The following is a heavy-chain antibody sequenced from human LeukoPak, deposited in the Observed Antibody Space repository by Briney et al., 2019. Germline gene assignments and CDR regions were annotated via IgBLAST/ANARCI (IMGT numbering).Heavy chain of an antibody. Sequence: PGGSPRLSCAASGFTFSHYYMTWIRQAPGKGLEWVSHITSSGGTKDYADSVKGRFTISRDNAKNSLYLQMNSLRAEDTAVYYCARDYYGSGSYYGFHTYWGQGTLVTVSS. V-gene: IGHV3-11*04. CDR3: ARDYYGSGSYYGFHTY. CDR2: ITSSGGTK. CDR1: GFTFSHYY. J-gene: IGHJ4*02. D-gene: IGHD3-10*01.